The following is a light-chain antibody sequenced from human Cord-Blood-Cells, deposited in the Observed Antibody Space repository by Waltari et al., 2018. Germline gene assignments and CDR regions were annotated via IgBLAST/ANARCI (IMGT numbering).Light chain of an antibody. J-gene: IGLJ2*01. CDR1: SSDVGGYNY. CDR3: SSYTSSSTFVV. CDR2: DVS. V-gene: IGLV2-14*01. Sequence: TQPASVSGSPGQSITISCTGTSSDVGGYNYVSWYQQHPGKAPKLMIYDVSKRPSGVSNRFSGSKSGNTASLTISGLQAEDEADYYCSSYTSSSTFVVFGGGTKLTVL.